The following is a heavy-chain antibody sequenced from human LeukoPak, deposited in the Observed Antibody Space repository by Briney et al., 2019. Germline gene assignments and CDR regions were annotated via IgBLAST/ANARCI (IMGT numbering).Heavy chain of an antibody. V-gene: IGHV3-15*07. CDR1: GFTFSNAW. D-gene: IGHD2-15*01. CDR3: TTDLEERYCSGGSCYSVDY. J-gene: IGHJ4*02. Sequence: TPGGSLRLSCAASGFTFSNAWMNWVRQAPGKGLEWVGRIKSKTDGGTTDYAAPVKGRFTISRADSKNTLYLQMNSLKTEDTAVYYCTTDLEERYCSGGSCYSVDYWGQGTLVTVSS. CDR2: IKSKTDGGTT.